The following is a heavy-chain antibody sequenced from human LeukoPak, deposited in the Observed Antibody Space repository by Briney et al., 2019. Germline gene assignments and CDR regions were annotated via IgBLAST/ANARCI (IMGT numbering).Heavy chain of an antibody. J-gene: IGHJ4*02. V-gene: IGHV3-7*01. Sequence: PGGSLRLSCEASGFTFINYVMSWVRQVPGKGPEWVANIKQDGSEKYYVDSVKGRFTISRDSAKNSLYLQMNSLRAEDTAVYYYARDEYDILTDYDYWGQGTLVTVSS. D-gene: IGHD3-9*01. CDR1: GFTFINYV. CDR3: ARDEYDILTDYDY. CDR2: IKQDGSEK.